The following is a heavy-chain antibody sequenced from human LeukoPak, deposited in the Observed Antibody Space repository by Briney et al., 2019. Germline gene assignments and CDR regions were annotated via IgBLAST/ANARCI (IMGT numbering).Heavy chain of an antibody. CDR2: IKQDGSDK. CDR3: AKSSGYFDY. CDR1: GFTFSTYW. Sequence: GGSLRLSCAASGFTFSTYWMTWVRQAPGKGLEWVANIKQDGSDKYYVDSVKGRFTISRDNAKNSLFLQMNSLRAEDTAVYHCAKSSGYFDYWGQGTLVTVSS. D-gene: IGHD3-3*01. V-gene: IGHV3-7*05. J-gene: IGHJ4*02.